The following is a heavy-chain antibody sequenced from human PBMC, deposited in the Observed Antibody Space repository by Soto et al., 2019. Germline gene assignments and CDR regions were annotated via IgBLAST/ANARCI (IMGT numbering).Heavy chain of an antibody. CDR2: IYDTGISGYTPST. V-gene: IGHV4-59*01. CDR1: GGSITSSY. Sequence: SETLSLTCTVSGGSITSSYCSWIRRPPGKGLEWIAYIYDTGISGYTPSTSHNPSLKSRVTMSVDTSKSQFSLKLTSVTAADTAVYYCARGEDAFFYYGLDVWGQGITVTVSS. CDR3: ARGEDAFFYYGLDV. J-gene: IGHJ6*02.